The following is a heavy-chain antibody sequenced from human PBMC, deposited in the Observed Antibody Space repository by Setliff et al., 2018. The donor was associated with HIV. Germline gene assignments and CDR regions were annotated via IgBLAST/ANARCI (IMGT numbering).Heavy chain of an antibody. V-gene: IGHV1-18*03. D-gene: IGHD6-13*01. CDR1: GYTFTGYA. CDR3: ARRGVFDAFDI. CDR2: ISAYNGDT. J-gene: IGHJ3*02. Sequence: ASVKVSCKASGYTFTGYAISWVRQAPGQGLEWSGWISAYNGDTNYAQKVQGRVSMTIDTSTSTAYMELRSLRSDDMAVYYCARRGVFDAFDIWGQGTMVTVSS.